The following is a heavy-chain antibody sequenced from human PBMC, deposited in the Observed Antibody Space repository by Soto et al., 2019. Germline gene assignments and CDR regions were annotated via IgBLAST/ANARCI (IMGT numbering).Heavy chain of an antibody. D-gene: IGHD3-10*01. CDR3: ARDGRVIITGGDFDY. Sequence: QVQLVESGGGVVQPGRSLRLSCAASGFTFSSYAMHWVRQAPGKGLEWVAVISYDGSNKYYADSVKGRFTISRDNSKNPLYLQMNSLRAEDTAVYYCARDGRVIITGGDFDYWGQGTLVTVSS. V-gene: IGHV3-30-3*01. CDR1: GFTFSSYA. J-gene: IGHJ4*02. CDR2: ISYDGSNK.